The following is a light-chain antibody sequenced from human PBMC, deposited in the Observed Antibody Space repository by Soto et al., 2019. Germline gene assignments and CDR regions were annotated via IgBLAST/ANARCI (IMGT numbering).Light chain of an antibody. J-gene: IGLJ1*01. CDR1: ISDFGSYTL. Sequence: QSVLTQPASVSVSPGQSITISCTGSISDFGSYTLVSWYQQHPGKAPKLMIYEVSKRPSGVSNRFSGSKSGNTASLTISGLQAEDEADYYCCSYAGSSTFPYVFGTGTKVTVL. CDR2: EVS. CDR3: CSYAGSSTFPYV. V-gene: IGLV2-23*02.